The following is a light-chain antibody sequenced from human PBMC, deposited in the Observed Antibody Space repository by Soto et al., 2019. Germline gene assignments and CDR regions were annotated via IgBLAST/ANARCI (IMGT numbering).Light chain of an antibody. J-gene: IGLJ3*02. Sequence: QSVLTQPPSVSAAPGQKVTISCSGSTSNIANNYVSWYQQVPGTAPKLLIYSNTWRPSGIPDRFSGSKSGTSATLGITGLQTGDEADCYCATWDSSLSGVVFGGGTKLTVL. CDR1: TSNIANNY. V-gene: IGLV1-51*01. CDR3: ATWDSSLSGVV. CDR2: SNT.